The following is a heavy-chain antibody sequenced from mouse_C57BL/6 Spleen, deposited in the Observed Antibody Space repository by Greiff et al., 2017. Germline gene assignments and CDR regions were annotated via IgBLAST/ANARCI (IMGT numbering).Heavy chain of an antibody. J-gene: IGHJ4*01. CDR1: GFTFSRYA. Sequence: EVQGVESGGGLVKPGGSLKLSCAASGFTFSRYALSWVRQTPEKRLEWVATISDGGSYTYYPDNVKGRFTISSDNAKNNLYLQRSHLKAEDTAIYDSARGDSRRKYDAKDYWGQGTSGTVSS. D-gene: IGHD1-1*01. V-gene: IGHV5-4*01. CDR3: ARGDSRRKYDAKDY. CDR2: ISDGGSYT.